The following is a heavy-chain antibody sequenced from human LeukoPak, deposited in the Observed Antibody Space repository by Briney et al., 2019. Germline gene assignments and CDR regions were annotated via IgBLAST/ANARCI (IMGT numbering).Heavy chain of an antibody. J-gene: IGHJ4*02. CDR3: ARALVVVAANDDY. CDR2: IWYDGSNK. D-gene: IGHD2-15*01. Sequence: GRSLRLSCAAAGFTFSSYGMHWVRQAPGKGLEWVAVIWYDGSNKYYADSVKGRFTISRDNSKNTLYLQMNSLRAEDTAVYYCARALVVVAANDDYWGQGTLVTVSS. V-gene: IGHV3-33*01. CDR1: GFTFSSYG.